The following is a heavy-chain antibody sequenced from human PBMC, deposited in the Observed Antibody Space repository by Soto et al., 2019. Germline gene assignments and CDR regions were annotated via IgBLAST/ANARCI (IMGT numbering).Heavy chain of an antibody. CDR2: IYYSGIT. D-gene: IGHD3-9*01. CDR3: ARLEGLATISYYFDF. Sequence: PSETLSLTCTVSGGSISSSSYYWGWIRQPPGKGLEWIGSIYYSGITYYNPSLQTRVTISLDKSTSQFSLKLNSVTAAYSAVYFCARLEGLATISYYFDFWGQGALVTVSS. J-gene: IGHJ4*02. V-gene: IGHV4-39*01. CDR1: GGSISSSSYY.